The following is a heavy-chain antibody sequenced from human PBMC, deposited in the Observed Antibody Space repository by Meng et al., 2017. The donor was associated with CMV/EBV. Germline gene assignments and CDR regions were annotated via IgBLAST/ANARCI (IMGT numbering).Heavy chain of an antibody. CDR1: GGSISSSSYY. V-gene: IGHV4-39*07. J-gene: IGHJ6*02. CDR3: ARRKSAYYYYGMDV. CDR2: IYYSGST. Sequence: GSLRLSCTVSGGSISSSSYYWGWIRQPPGKGLEWIGSIYYSGSTYYNPSLKSRVTISVDTSKNQFSLKLSSVTAADTAVYYCARRKSAYYYYGMDVWGQGTTVTVSS.